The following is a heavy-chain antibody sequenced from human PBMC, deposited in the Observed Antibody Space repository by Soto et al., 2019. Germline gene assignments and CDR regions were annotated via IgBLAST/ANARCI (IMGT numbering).Heavy chain of an antibody. Sequence: ASVKVSCKVSGYTLTELSMHWVRQAPGKGLEWMGGFDPEDGETIYAQKFQGRVTMTEDTSTDTAYMELSSLRSEDTAVYYCATGNFDWPHSCLDPWGEGTRVTV. D-gene: IGHD3-9*01. CDR1: GYTLTELS. CDR2: FDPEDGET. CDR3: ATGNFDWPHSCLDP. V-gene: IGHV1-24*01. J-gene: IGHJ5*02.